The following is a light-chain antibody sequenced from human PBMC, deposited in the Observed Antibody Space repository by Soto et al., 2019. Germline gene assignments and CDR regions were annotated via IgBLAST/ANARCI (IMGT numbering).Light chain of an antibody. CDR2: EVT. CDR1: SSDVGGYNY. V-gene: IGLV2-8*01. CDR3: MSYAGMYTYV. J-gene: IGLJ1*01. Sequence: QSALTQPPSASGSPGQSVTISCTGNSSDVGGYNYLSWYQHRPGKAPQLIIYEVTKRPSGVPNRFFGSKSGNTASLTVSGLQAEDEADYFCMSYAGMYTYVFGTGTKLTVL.